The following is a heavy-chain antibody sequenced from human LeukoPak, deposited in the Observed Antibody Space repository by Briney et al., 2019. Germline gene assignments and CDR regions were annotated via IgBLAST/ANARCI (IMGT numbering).Heavy chain of an antibody. D-gene: IGHD2-2*01. J-gene: IGHJ4*02. V-gene: IGHV3-21*01. CDR1: GLTVSDNY. CDR3: AGYCSSTSCSHY. CDR2: ISSSSSYI. Sequence: GGSLRLSCAASGLTVSDNYMTWVRQAPGKGLEWVSSISSSSSYIYYADSVKGRFTISRDNAKNSLYLQMNSLRAEDTAVYYCAGYCSSTSCSHYWGQGTLVTVSS.